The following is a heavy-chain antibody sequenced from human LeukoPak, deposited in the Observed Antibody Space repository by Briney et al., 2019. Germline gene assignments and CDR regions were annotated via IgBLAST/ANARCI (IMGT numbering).Heavy chain of an antibody. CDR3: ARNAFDS. Sequence: GGSLRLSCAASGFTFSTYCMSWVRQAPGKGLEWVANMNQDGSEKNYVDSVKGRFTISRDNAKNSLYLQMNSLRVEDTAVYYCARNAFDSWGQGTMVTVSS. J-gene: IGHJ3*02. CDR1: GFTFSTYC. CDR2: MNQDGSEK. V-gene: IGHV3-7*01.